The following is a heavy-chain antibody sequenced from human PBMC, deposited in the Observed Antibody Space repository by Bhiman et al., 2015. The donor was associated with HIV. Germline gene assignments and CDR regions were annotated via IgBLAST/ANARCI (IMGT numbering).Heavy chain of an antibody. CDR1: GFTFSRYT. D-gene: IGHD2-21*02. CDR3: AREVTPGGPRYYFDY. V-gene: IGHV3-21*03. CDR2: ISSTSTYI. Sequence: EVQVVESGGGLVKPGGSLRLSCAASGFTFSRYTMSWVRQAPGKGLEWVSSISSTSTYIYYTDSVKGRFTISRDNAKNSLYLQMNSLRAEDTAVYYCAREVTPGGPRYYFDYWGQGTLVTVSS. J-gene: IGHJ4*02.